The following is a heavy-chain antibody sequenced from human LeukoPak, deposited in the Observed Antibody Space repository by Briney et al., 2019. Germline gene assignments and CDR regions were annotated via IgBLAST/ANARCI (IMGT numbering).Heavy chain of an antibody. J-gene: IGHJ3*02. CDR3: ARDRGYCSSTSCYAHSEAFDI. CDR2: IYSGGST. CDR1: GFTVSSNY. Sequence: LGGSLRLSCAASGFTVSSNYMSWVRQAPGKGLEWVSVIYSGGSTYYADSVKGRFTISRDNSKNTLYLQMNSLRAEDTAVYYCARDRGYCSSTSCYAHSEAFDIWGQGPMVTVSS. D-gene: IGHD2-2*01. V-gene: IGHV3-53*01.